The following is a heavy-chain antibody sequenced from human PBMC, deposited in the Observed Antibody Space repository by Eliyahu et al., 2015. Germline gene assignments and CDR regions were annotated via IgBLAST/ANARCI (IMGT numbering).Heavy chain of an antibody. J-gene: IGHJ4*02. Sequence: QVQLQESGPGLVXPSETLSLICAXXXASISTHSWSWIRQPPGKGLEWIGQIHSNGHTNYNPPLRSRVSMSIDTSKNQFSLKLTTVTDADTAIYYCARDIRQIGATLYFDYWGQGTLVTVSS. CDR1: XASISTHS. D-gene: IGHD1-26*01. V-gene: IGHV4-59*11. CDR3: ARDIRQIGATLYFDY. CDR2: IHSNGHT.